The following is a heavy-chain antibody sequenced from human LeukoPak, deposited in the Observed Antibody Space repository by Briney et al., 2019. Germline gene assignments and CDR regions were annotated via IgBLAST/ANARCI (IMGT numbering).Heavy chain of an antibody. CDR3: ARRFYGGNSGDAFDI. CDR1: GFALSTYW. J-gene: IGHJ3*02. CDR2: IKEDGSEK. V-gene: IGHV3-7*01. Sequence: GGSLRLSCAASGFALSTYWMSWVRQAPGKGLEWVANIKEDGSEKYYVDSVKGRFTISRDNAKNSLYLQLNSLRAEDTAVYYCARRFYGGNSGDAFDIWGQGTMVTVSS. D-gene: IGHD4-23*01.